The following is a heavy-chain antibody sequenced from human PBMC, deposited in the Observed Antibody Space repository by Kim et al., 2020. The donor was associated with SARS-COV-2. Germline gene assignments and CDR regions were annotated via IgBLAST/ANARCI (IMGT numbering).Heavy chain of an antibody. CDR2: INHSGST. CDR3: ARNFRGYCSSTSCYVWFDP. J-gene: IGHJ5*02. V-gene: IGHV4-34*01. CDR1: GGSFSGYY. Sequence: SETLSLTCAVYGGSFSGYYWSWIRQPPGKGLEWIGEINHSGSTNYNPSLKSRVTISVDTSKNQFSLKLSSVTAADTAVYYCARNFRGYCSSTSCYVWFDPWGQGTLVTVSS. D-gene: IGHD2-2*01.